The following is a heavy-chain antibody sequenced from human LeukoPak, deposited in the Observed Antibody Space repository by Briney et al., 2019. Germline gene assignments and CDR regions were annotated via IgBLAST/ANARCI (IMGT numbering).Heavy chain of an antibody. CDR1: GGSISSYY. Sequence: PSETLSLTCTVSGGSISSYYWSWIRQPPGKGLEWIGYIYYSGSTNYNPSLKSRVTISVDTSKNQFSLKLSSVTAADTAVYYCARPHSGPLDAFDIWGQGTMVTVSS. V-gene: IGHV4-59*08. J-gene: IGHJ3*02. D-gene: IGHD5-12*01. CDR2: IYYSGST. CDR3: ARPHSGPLDAFDI.